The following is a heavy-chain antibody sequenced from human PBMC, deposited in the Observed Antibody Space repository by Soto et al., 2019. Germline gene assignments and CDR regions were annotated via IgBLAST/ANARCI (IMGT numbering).Heavy chain of an antibody. J-gene: IGHJ4*02. D-gene: IGHD6-6*01. Sequence: GASVKVSCKASGGTFSSYAISWVRQAPGQGLEWMGGIIPIFGTANYAQKFQGRVTITADESTSTAYMELSSLRSEDTAVYYCARDGEYSSSIFYWGQGTLVTVSS. CDR3: ARDGEYSSSIFY. CDR1: GGTFSSYA. V-gene: IGHV1-69*13. CDR2: IIPIFGTA.